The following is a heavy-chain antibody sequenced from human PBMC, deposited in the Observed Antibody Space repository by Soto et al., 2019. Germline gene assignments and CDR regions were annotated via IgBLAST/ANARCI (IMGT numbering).Heavy chain of an antibody. V-gene: IGHV3-30-3*01. CDR2: ISYDGSNK. CDR1: GFPVSIYA. Sequence: GGSLRLSCAGSGFPVSIYAMHWVRQAPGKGLEWVAVISYDGSNKYYADSVKGRFTISRDNSKNTLYLQMNSLRAEDTAVYYCARHYRGYEDYW. D-gene: IGHD5-12*01. J-gene: IGHJ4*01. CDR3: ARHYRGYEDY.